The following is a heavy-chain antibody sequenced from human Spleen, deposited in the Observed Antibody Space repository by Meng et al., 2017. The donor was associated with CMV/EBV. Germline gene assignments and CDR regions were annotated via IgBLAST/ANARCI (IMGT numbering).Heavy chain of an antibody. Sequence: GGSLRLSCKASGYSFTSYWIGWVRQVPGKGLEWIGIIHPSDADTKYSPSSQGQVIISADTSISTAYLQWSSLRASDTAMYYCARRRATPEATLNNAFDFWGQGTMVTVSS. D-gene: IGHD1-26*01. CDR1: GYSFTSYW. CDR3: ARRRATPEATLNNAFDF. V-gene: IGHV5-51*01. J-gene: IGHJ3*01. CDR2: IHPSDADT.